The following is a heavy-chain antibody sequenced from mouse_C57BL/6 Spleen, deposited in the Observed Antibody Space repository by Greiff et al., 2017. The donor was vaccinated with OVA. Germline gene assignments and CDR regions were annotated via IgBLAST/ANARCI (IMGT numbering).Heavy chain of an antibody. V-gene: IGHV3-6*01. Sequence: EVKLEESGPGLVKPSQSLSLTCSVTGYSITSGYYWNWIRQFPGNKLEWMGYISYDGSNNYNPSLKNRISITRDTSKNQFFLKLNSVTTEDTATYYCARDPQDSSGYPFDYWGQGTTLTVSS. CDR1: GYSITSGYY. CDR2: ISYDGSN. D-gene: IGHD3-2*02. J-gene: IGHJ2*01. CDR3: ARDPQDSSGYPFDY.